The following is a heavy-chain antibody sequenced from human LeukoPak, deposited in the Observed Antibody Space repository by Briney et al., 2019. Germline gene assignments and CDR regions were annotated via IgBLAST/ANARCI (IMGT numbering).Heavy chain of an antibody. CDR3: ARGQFIGSWYYYYGMDV. Sequence: SVKVSCKAPGYTFTSYDINWVRQATGQGLEWMGWMNPNSGNTGYAQKFQGRVTMTRNTSISTAYMELSSLRSEDTAVYYCARGQFIGSWYYYYGMDVWGQGTTVTVSS. V-gene: IGHV1-8*01. CDR1: GYTFTSYD. CDR2: MNPNSGNT. D-gene: IGHD6-13*01. J-gene: IGHJ6*02.